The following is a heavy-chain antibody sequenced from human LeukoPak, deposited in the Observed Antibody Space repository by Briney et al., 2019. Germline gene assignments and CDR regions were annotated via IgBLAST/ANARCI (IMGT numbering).Heavy chain of an antibody. D-gene: IGHD6-13*01. Sequence: GGSLRLSCAASGFTFSSYAMSWVRQAPGKGLVWVSRINSDGSSTSYADSVKGRFTISRDNAKNTLYLQMNSLRAEDTAVYYCARDRGSTELDYWGQGTLVTVSS. CDR3: ARDRGSTELDY. CDR1: GFTFSSYA. CDR2: INSDGSST. J-gene: IGHJ4*02. V-gene: IGHV3-74*01.